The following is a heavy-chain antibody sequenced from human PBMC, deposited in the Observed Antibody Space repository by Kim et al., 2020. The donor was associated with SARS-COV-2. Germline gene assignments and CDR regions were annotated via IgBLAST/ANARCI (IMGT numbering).Heavy chain of an antibody. D-gene: IGHD2-2*01. Sequence: GGSLRLSCAASGFTFSSYGMHWVRQAPGKGLEWVAVISYDVSNKYYADSVKGRFTISRDNSKNTLYLQMNSLRAEDTAVYYCAKDPLPIVVVPAAINYWGQGTLVTVSS. J-gene: IGHJ4*02. CDR1: GFTFSSYG. CDR2: ISYDVSNK. V-gene: IGHV3-30*18. CDR3: AKDPLPIVVVPAAINY.